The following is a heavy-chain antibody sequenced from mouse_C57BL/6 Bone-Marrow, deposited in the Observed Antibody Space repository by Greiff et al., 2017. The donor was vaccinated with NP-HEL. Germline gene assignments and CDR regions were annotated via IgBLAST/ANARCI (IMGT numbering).Heavy chain of an antibody. CDR3: AREEVLLWGFAY. D-gene: IGHD2-1*01. V-gene: IGHV1-64*01. CDR1: GYTFTSYW. Sequence: QVQLQQPGAELVKPGASVKLSCKASGYTFTSYWMHWVKQRPGQGLEWIGMIHPNSGSTNYNEKFKSKATLTVDKSSSTAYMQRSSLTSEDSAVYYCAREEVLLWGFAYWGQGTLVTVSA. CDR2: IHPNSGST. J-gene: IGHJ3*01.